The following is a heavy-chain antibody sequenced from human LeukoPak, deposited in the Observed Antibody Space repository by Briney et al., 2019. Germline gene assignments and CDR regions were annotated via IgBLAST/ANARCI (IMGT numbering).Heavy chain of an antibody. Sequence: GGSLRLSCAASGFTFSDYYMSWIRRAPGKGLEWVSYISSSGSTIYYADSVKGRFTISRDNAKNSLYLQMNSLRAEDTAVYYCARDHHRRQNDSQARDTFDIWGQGTMVTVSS. V-gene: IGHV3-11*04. J-gene: IGHJ3*02. D-gene: IGHD3-22*01. CDR2: ISSSGSTI. CDR3: ARDHHRRQNDSQARDTFDI. CDR1: GFTFSDYY.